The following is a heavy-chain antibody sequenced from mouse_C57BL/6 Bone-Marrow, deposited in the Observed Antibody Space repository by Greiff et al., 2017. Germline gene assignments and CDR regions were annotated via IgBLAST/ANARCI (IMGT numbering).Heavy chain of an antibody. Sequence: QVHVKQSGPELVKPGASVKISCKASGYAFSSSWMNWVKQRPGKGLEWIGRIYPGDGDTNYNGKFKGKATLTADKSSSTAYMQLSSLTSEDSAVYFGDFYGSSYVGFAYWGQGTLVTVSA. V-gene: IGHV1-82*01. CDR1: GYAFSSSW. CDR2: IYPGDGDT. CDR3: DFYGSSYVGFAY. J-gene: IGHJ3*01. D-gene: IGHD1-1*01.